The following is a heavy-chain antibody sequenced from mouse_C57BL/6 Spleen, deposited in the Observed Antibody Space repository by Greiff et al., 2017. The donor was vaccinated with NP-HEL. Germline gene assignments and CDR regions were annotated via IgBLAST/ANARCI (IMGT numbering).Heavy chain of an antibody. CDR1: GFSLTSYG. CDR2: IWSGGST. D-gene: IGHD2-5*01. V-gene: IGHV2-2*01. CDR3: ARIYSNFLYYFDS. J-gene: IGHJ2*01. Sequence: QVQLQQSGPGLVQPSQSLSITCTVSGFSLTSYGVHWVRQSPGKGLEWLGVIWSGGSTDYNAAFISRLSISKDNSKSQVFFKMNSLQADDTAIYYCARIYSNFLYYFDSWGQGTTLTVSS.